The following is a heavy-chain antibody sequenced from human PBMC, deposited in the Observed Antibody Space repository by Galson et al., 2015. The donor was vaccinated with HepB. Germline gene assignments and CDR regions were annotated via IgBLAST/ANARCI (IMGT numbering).Heavy chain of an antibody. Sequence: SLRLSCAASGFTFSSYWMNWVRQAPGKGLEWVANINQDGNEKYYVDSVKGRFTISRDNAKKSLYLQMNSLRADDTAVYYCARDYDPAARPQSYLDLWGRGTLVTVSS. V-gene: IGHV3-7*01. CDR2: INQDGNEK. CDR1: GFTFSSYW. CDR3: ARDYDPAARPQSYLDL. J-gene: IGHJ2*01. D-gene: IGHD3-3*01.